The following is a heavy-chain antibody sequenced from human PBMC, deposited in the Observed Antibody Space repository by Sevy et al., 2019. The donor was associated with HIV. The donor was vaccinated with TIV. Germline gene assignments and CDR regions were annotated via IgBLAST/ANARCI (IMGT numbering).Heavy chain of an antibody. Sequence: GGSLRLSCAASQFTFRDYTMNWVRQTPGKGLEWISYISSGSSYIRYADSVKGRFTISRDNAENSLYLQMNRLRAEDTGVYFCARDRDYCGSGTYDYWGQGTLVTVSS. V-gene: IGHV3-21*06. CDR2: ISSGSSYI. D-gene: IGHD3-10*01. CDR1: QFTFRDYT. CDR3: ARDRDYCGSGTYDY. J-gene: IGHJ4*02.